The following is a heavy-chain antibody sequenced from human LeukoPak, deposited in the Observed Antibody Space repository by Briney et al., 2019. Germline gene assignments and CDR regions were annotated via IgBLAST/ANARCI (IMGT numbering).Heavy chain of an antibody. V-gene: IGHV3-7*01. CDR2: IKQDGSER. J-gene: IGHJ4*02. CDR3: AREIVGATIGLGFDY. CDR1: GFTFSSYW. Sequence: GGSLRLSCAASGFTFSSYWMSWVRQAPGKGLEWVANIKQDGSERYYVDSVKGRFTISRDNAKNSLYLQMNSLRAEDTAVYYCAREIVGATIGLGFDYWGQGTLVTVSS. D-gene: IGHD1-26*01.